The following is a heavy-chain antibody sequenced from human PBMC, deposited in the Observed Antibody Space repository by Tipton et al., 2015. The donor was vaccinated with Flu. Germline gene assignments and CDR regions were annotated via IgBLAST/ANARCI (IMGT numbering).Heavy chain of an antibody. D-gene: IGHD5-12*01. Sequence: PGLVKPSETLSLTCTVSGGSISSEDYYWSWIRQHPGKGLEWIGYIYDSGITYYNPSLSSRVVISIDTSKNQFYLRLSSVTAADTAVYYCARGATRRPFSGYDYTGYWGQGTLVTVSS. CDR1: GGSISSEDYY. J-gene: IGHJ4*02. CDR2: IYDSGIT. V-gene: IGHV4-31*03. CDR3: ARGATRRPFSGYDYTGY.